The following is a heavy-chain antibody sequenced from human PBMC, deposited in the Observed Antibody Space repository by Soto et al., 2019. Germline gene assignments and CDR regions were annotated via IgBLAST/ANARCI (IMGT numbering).Heavy chain of an antibody. Sequence: QVQLVESGGGVVQPGRSLRLSCAASGFTFSSYGMHWVRQAPGKGLEWVAVISYDGSNKYFADSVKGRFTISRDNSKNTLYLQMNSLRAEDTAVYYCAKEEVGAYDYWGQGTLVTVSS. CDR1: GFTFSSYG. CDR2: ISYDGSNK. V-gene: IGHV3-30*18. J-gene: IGHJ4*02. CDR3: AKEEVGAYDY. D-gene: IGHD1-26*01.